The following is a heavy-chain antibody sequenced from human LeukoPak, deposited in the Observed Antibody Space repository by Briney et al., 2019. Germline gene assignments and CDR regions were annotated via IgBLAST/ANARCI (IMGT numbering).Heavy chain of an antibody. CDR3: ARLGCSGVSCYDGRFDY. CDR2: IYTSGST. V-gene: IGHV4-61*02. D-gene: IGHD2-15*01. J-gene: IGHJ4*02. CDR1: GGSISSGSYY. Sequence: SQTLSLTCTVSGGSISSGSYYWSWIRHPAGKGLEWIARIYTSGSTNYNPSLKSRVTISVVPSKNQFSLKLSSVTAADTAVYYWARLGCSGVSCYDGRFDYWGQGTLVTVSS.